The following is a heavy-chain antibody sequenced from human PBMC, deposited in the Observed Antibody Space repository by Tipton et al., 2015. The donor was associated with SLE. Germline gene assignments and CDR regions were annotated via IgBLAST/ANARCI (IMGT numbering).Heavy chain of an antibody. CDR1: GLIFSDYS. V-gene: IGHV3-21*03. CDR3: AGDDYASGIT. J-gene: IGHJ5*02. Sequence: SLRLSCAASGLIFSDYSMNWVRQATGKGLEWVSSISSSSRYIYHAESLKGRFTISRDNAKNSLYLQMNSLRVEDTAVYFCAGDDYASGITWGQGTLVTVSS. D-gene: IGHD3-10*01. CDR2: ISSSSRYI.